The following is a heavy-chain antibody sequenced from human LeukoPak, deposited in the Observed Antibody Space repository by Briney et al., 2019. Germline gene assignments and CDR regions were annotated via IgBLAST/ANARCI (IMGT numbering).Heavy chain of an antibody. J-gene: IGHJ4*02. D-gene: IGHD3-10*01. CDR1: GGSINSYY. CDR3: ARGGNYYGSGSYLSYFDY. Sequence: SGTLSLTCTVSGGSINSYYWSWIRQPPGKGLEWIGYIYYSGSTNDNPSLKSRVTISVDTSKNQFSLKLTSVTAADTAVYYCARGGNYYGSGSYLSYFDYWGQGTLVTVSS. CDR2: IYYSGST. V-gene: IGHV4-59*01.